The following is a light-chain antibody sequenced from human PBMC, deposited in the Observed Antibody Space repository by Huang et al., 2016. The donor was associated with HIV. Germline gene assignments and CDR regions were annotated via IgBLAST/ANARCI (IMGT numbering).Light chain of an antibody. CDR1: QNIFSS. J-gene: IGKJ2*01. V-gene: IGKV1-39*01. Sequence: DIQVTQSPSSLSASEGDRVTISCRTSQNIFSSLNWYQQKPGTPPKLLIFGASSLQSGVPSRFSGSGFGTDFTLTITSLQPEDFATYYCQQSYGTLPFTFGQGTKLEIK. CDR2: GAS. CDR3: QQSYGTLPFT.